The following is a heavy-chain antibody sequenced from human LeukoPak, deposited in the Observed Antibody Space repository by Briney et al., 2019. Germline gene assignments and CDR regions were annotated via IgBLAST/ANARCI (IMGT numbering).Heavy chain of an antibody. V-gene: IGHV1-2*06. CDR1: GYTFTGYY. D-gene: IGHD6-13*01. CDR3: ARDRSSSSWYSDFDY. J-gene: IGHJ4*02. Sequence: ASVKVSCKASGYTFTGYYMQWVRQTPGQGLEWMGRITPKSGGTNYAQKFQGRVTITRDTSITTAYMELSRLRSDDTAVYYCARDRSSSSWYSDFDYWGQGTLVTVSS. CDR2: ITPKSGGT.